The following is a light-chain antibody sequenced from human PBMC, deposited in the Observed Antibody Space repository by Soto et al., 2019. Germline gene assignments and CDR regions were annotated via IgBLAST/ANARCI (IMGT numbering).Light chain of an antibody. CDR3: SSYTSITTYV. V-gene: IGLV2-14*02. J-gene: IGLJ1*01. CDR2: EVA. Sequence: QSALTQPASVSGSPGQSITISCAGTSSDIGSHNLVSWYQHHSDKAPKLLIYEVADRPSGVSDRFSGSKSGNTASLTISGLRAEDEADYYCSSYTSITTYVFGTGTKLTVL. CDR1: SSDIGSHNL.